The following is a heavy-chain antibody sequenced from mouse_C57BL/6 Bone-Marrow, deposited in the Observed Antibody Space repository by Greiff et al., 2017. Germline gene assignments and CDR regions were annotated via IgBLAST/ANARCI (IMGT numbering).Heavy chain of an antibody. CDR2: ISNLAYSI. Sequence: EVQGVESGGGLVQPGGSLKLSCAASGFTFSDYGMAWVRQAPRKGPEWVAFISNLAYSIYYADTVTGRFTISRENAKNTLYLEMSSLRSEDTAMYYCARNSNSSWFAYWGQGTLVTVSA. J-gene: IGHJ3*01. D-gene: IGHD2-5*01. CDR1: GFTFSDYG. CDR3: ARNSNSSWFAY. V-gene: IGHV5-15*01.